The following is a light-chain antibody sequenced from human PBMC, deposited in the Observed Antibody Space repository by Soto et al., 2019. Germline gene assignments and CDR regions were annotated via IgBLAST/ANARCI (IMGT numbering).Light chain of an antibody. J-gene: IGKJ3*01. CDR2: DAS. V-gene: IGKV3-11*01. Sequence: EIVLTQSPATLSLSPGDRATHSCRASQNVRTYLGWYQQKPGQAPRLLIYDASNRATGIPARFSGSGSGTDFTLTISSLEPEDFAVYYCQQRATWPPFTFGPGTKVDLK. CDR1: QNVRTY. CDR3: QQRATWPPFT.